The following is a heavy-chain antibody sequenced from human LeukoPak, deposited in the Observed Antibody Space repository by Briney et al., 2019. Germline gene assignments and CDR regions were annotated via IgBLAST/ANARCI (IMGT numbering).Heavy chain of an antibody. D-gene: IGHD2-15*01. J-gene: IGHJ6*03. CDR2: IYTSGST. CDR3: ARGYCSGGSCPGLDYYYYMDV. Sequence: SGTLSLTCTVSGGSISSGSYYWSWIRQPAGKGLEWIGRIYTSGSTNYNPSLKSRVTISVDTSKNQFSLKLSSVTAADTAVYYCARGYCSGGSCPGLDYYYYMDVWDKGTTVTVSS. V-gene: IGHV4-61*02. CDR1: GGSISSGSYY.